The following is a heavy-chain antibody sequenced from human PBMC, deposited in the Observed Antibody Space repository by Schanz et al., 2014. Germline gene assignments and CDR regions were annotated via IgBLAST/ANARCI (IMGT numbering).Heavy chain of an antibody. V-gene: IGHV3-74*02. CDR1: GFPFSSHG. CDR2: INSDGSTT. CDR3: ARPLGPNYYYYGLDV. J-gene: IGHJ6*02. Sequence: VQLVESGGGVVQPGRSLKLSCAASGFPFSSHGMHWVRQAPGKGLVWVSRINSDGSTTIYADSVKGRFTISRDNAKNTLYLQMNSLRAEDTAVYYCARPLGPNYYYYGLDVWGQGTTVTVSS.